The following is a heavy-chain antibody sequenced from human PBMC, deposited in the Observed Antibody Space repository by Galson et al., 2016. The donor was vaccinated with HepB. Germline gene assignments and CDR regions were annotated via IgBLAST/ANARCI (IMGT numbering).Heavy chain of an antibody. V-gene: IGHV4-39*01. Sequence: TYYWGWIRQPPGKGLEWIGSIYYSGTTYYNPSLKSRVTISVDTSKNQFSLRLSSVTAADTAIYYCAGSTRISVSPFDYCGQGTLVTVSS. CDR2: IYYSGTT. CDR3: AGSTRISVSPFDY. D-gene: IGHD3-3*01. J-gene: IGHJ4*02. CDR1: TYY.